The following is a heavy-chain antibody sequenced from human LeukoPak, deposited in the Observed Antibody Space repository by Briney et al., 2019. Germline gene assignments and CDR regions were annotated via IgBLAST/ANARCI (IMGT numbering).Heavy chain of an antibody. CDR2: IRSKANSYAT. D-gene: IGHD3-10*01. V-gene: IGHV3-73*01. CDR3: AKGSQWELLMGVFDF. J-gene: IGHJ4*02. CDR1: GFTFSGSA. Sequence: GGSLRLSCAASGFTFSGSAMHWVRQASGKGLEWVGRIRSKANSYATAYAASVKGRFTISRDDSKNTAYLQMNSLKTEDTAVYYCAKGSQWELLMGVFDFWGQGILVTVSS.